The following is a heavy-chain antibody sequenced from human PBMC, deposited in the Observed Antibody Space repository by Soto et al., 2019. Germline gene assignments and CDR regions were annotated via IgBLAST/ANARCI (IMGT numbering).Heavy chain of an antibody. CDR1: GTRPTGYY. CDR3: ARGSIAVAGDY. V-gene: IGHV4-34*01. CDR2: INHSGST. Sequence: PADPLSLTFSPGGTRPTGYYWSWIRQPPGKGLEWIGEINHSGSTNYNPSLKSRVTISVDTSKNQFSLKLSSVTAADTAVYYCARGSIAVAGDYWGQG. J-gene: IGHJ4*02. D-gene: IGHD6-19*01.